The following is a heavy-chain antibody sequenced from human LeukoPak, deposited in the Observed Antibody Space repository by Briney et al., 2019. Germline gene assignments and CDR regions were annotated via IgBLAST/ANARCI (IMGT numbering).Heavy chain of an antibody. J-gene: IGHJ6*03. D-gene: IGHD6-13*01. Sequence: SETLSLTCTVSGYSISSGYYWGWIRQSAGKGLEWIGTVYYRANTYYSPSLKSRATISVDTSKNQFSLKVSSVTAADTAVYYCARLSDSGSWYQAHYTYYMDVWGKGVAVTISS. CDR1: GYSISSGYY. CDR2: VYYRANT. V-gene: IGHV4-38-2*02. CDR3: ARLSDSGSWYQAHYTYYMDV.